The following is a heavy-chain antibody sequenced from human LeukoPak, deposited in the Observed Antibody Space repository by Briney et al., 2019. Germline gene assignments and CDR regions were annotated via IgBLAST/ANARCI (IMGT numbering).Heavy chain of an antibody. V-gene: IGHV4-30-2*01. CDR1: GGSISSGGYS. Sequence: PSETLSLTCAVSGGSISSGGYSWSWIRQPPGKGLEWIGYIYHSGSTYYNPSLKSRVTISVDTSKNQFSLKLSSVTAADTAVYYCASSAAAAGGGYYYYYGMDVWGQGTTVTVSS. CDR3: ASSAAAAGGGYYYYYGMDV. J-gene: IGHJ6*02. CDR2: IYHSGST. D-gene: IGHD6-13*01.